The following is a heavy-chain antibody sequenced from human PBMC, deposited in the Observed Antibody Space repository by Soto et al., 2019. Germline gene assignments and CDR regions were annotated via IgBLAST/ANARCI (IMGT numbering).Heavy chain of an antibody. CDR2: INAGNGNT. V-gene: IGHV1-3*01. D-gene: IGHD5-18*01. Sequence: GASVKVSCKASGYTFTSYAMHWVRQAPGQRLEWMGWINAGNGNTKYSQKFQGRVTITRDTSASTAYMELSSLRSEDTAVYYCARAGDTAMVWYFDYWGQGTLVTVSS. CDR3: ARAGDTAMVWYFDY. J-gene: IGHJ4*02. CDR1: GYTFTSYA.